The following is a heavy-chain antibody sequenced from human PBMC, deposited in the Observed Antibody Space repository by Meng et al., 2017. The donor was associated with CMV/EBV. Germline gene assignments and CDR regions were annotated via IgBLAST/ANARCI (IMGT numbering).Heavy chain of an antibody. CDR1: GFTFSSYA. V-gene: IGHV3-48*04. Sequence: GESLKISCAASGFTFSSYAMHWVRQAPGKGLEWVSYISSSSSTIYYADSVKGRFTISRDNAKNSLYLQMNSLRAEDTAVYYCASRAYCGGDCFDAFDIWGQGTMVTVSS. D-gene: IGHD2-21*01. J-gene: IGHJ3*02. CDR2: ISSSSSTI. CDR3: ASRAYCGGDCFDAFDI.